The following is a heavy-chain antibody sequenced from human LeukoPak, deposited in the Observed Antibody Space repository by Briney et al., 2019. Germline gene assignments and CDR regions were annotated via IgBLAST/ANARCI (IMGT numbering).Heavy chain of an antibody. J-gene: IGHJ4*02. V-gene: IGHV3-66*01. D-gene: IGHD3-16*01. CDR1: GFTVSSNY. Sequence: GGSLRLSCAASGFTVSSNYMSWVRQAPGKGLEWVSVIYSGGSTYYADSVKGRFTISRDNSKNTLYLQMNSLRAEDTAVYYCARAGMGIYDYVWGSYGYWGQGTLVTVSS. CDR2: IYSGGST. CDR3: ARAGMGIYDYVWGSYGY.